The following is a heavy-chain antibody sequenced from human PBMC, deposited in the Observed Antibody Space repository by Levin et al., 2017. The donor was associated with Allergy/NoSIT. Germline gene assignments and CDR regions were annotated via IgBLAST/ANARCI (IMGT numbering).Heavy chain of an antibody. V-gene: IGHV3-66*01. J-gene: IGHJ6*02. CDR2: IYSGGST. D-gene: IGHD3-3*01. CDR1: GFTVSSNY. Sequence: PGGSLRLSCAASGFTVSSNYMSWVRQAPGKGLEWVSVIYSGGSTYYADSVKGGFTISRDNSKNTLYLQMNSLRAEDTAVYYCARDRITIFGVVSYYYGMDVWGQGTTVTVSS. CDR3: ARDRITIFGVVSYYYGMDV.